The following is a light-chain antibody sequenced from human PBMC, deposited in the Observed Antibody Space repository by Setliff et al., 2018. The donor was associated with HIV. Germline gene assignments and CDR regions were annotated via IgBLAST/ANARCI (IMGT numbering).Light chain of an antibody. CDR1: SSDVGGYNY. Sequence: ALTQPASVSGSPGQSITISCTGTSSDVGGYNYVSWYHQHPGKAPKLMIYEVSHRPSGVSNRFSGSKSGNTASLTISGLQAEDEADYYCSSYTSSSTYDCGTGTKVTVL. CDR3: SSYTSSSTYD. V-gene: IGLV2-14*01. CDR2: EVS. J-gene: IGLJ1*01.